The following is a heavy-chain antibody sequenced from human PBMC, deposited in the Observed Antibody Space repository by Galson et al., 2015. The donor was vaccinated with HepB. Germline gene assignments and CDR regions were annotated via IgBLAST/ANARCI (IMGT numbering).Heavy chain of an antibody. V-gene: IGHV1-2*02. CDR2: INPNSGGT. CDR3: VRDSGLGYLDY. D-gene: IGHD1-26*01. J-gene: IGHJ4*02. Sequence: SVKVSCKASGYTFTGYYMHWVRQAPGQGLEWMGWINPNSGGTNYAQKFQGRVTITRDTSASTAYMELSSLRSEDMAVYYCVRDSGLGYLDYWGQGTLVTVSS. CDR1: GYTFTGYY.